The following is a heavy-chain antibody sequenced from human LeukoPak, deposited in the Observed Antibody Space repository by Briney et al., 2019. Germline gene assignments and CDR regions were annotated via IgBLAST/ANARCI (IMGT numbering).Heavy chain of an antibody. D-gene: IGHD2-2*01. CDR3: ARGWVIVVVPAALNWFDP. J-gene: IGHJ5*02. CDR2: IDHSGST. V-gene: IGHV4-34*01. Sequence: SETLSLTCAVYGGSFSGYYWSWIRQPPGKGLEWIGEIDHSGSTNYNPSLKSRVTISVDTSKNQFSLKLSSVTAADTAVYYCARGWVIVVVPAALNWFDPWGQGTLVTVSS. CDR1: GGSFSGYY.